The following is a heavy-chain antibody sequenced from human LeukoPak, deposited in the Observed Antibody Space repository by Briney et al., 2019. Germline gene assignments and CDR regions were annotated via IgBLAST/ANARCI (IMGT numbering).Heavy chain of an antibody. Sequence: APVKVSCKASGYTFTSYGISWVRQAPEQGLEWMGWISAYNGNTNYAQKLQGRVTMTTDTSTSTAYMELRSLRSDDTAVYYCARVRGTILDNWFDPWGQGTLVTVSS. CDR3: ARVRGTILDNWFDP. V-gene: IGHV1-18*01. CDR2: ISAYNGNT. D-gene: IGHD3-3*01. J-gene: IGHJ5*02. CDR1: GYTFTSYG.